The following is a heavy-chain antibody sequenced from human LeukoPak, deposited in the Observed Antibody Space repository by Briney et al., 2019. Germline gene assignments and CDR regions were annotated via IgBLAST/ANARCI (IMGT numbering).Heavy chain of an antibody. CDR3: ARDSPYYDILTGRAPDAFDI. J-gene: IGHJ3*02. CDR1: GFTFSSYW. Sequence: GGSLRLSCAASGFTFSSYWMSWVRQAPGKGLEWVANIKQDGSEKYYVDSVKGRFTISRDNAKNSLYLQMNSLRAEDTAVYYCARDSPYYDILTGRAPDAFDIWGQGTMVTVSS. V-gene: IGHV3-7*01. D-gene: IGHD3-9*01. CDR2: IKQDGSEK.